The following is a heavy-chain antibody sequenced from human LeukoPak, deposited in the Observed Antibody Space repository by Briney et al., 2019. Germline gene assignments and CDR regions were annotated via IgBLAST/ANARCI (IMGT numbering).Heavy chain of an antibody. J-gene: IGHJ4*02. V-gene: IGHV4-39*01. CDR3: ARKDNSGKGPYFYDV. Sequence: PSETLSLTCTVSGGSISGSSYYWGWIRQPPGKGLEWIGSIYYRGSTYYNPTLKSRVTVSVDTSKNQFSLKLSPVTAADTAVYYCARKDNSGKGPYFYDVWGQGTLVTVSS. CDR1: GGSISGSSYY. CDR2: IYYRGST. D-gene: IGHD3-22*01.